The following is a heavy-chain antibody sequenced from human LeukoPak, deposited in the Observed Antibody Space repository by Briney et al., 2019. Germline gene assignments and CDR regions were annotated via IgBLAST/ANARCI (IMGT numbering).Heavy chain of an antibody. CDR3: ARGIVATYYYYMDV. Sequence: SQTLSLTCAISGDSVSSSSAAWDWMRQSPSRGREWMGRTYYRSKWYNDYAVSVKSRITINPDTSKNQFSLQLNSVTPEDTAVYYCARGIVATYYYYMDVWGKGTTVTVSS. V-gene: IGHV6-1*01. J-gene: IGHJ6*03. CDR1: GDSVSSSSAA. CDR2: TYYRSKWYN. D-gene: IGHD5-12*01.